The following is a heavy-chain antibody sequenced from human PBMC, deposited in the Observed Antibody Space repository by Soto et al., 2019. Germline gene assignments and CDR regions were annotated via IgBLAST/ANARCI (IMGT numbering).Heavy chain of an antibody. D-gene: IGHD1-20*01. J-gene: IGHJ4*02. CDR2: IGGSGGST. V-gene: IGHV3-23*01. CDR1: GFTFSSYA. CDR3: AKLRSITGTTAQDY. Sequence: EVQLLESGGGLVQPGGSLRLSCAASGFTFSSYAMSWVRQAPGKGLEWVSAIGGSGGSTYYADSVKGRFTISRDNSKNTLYLQMNSLRAEDTAVYYCAKLRSITGTTAQDYWGQGTLVTVSS.